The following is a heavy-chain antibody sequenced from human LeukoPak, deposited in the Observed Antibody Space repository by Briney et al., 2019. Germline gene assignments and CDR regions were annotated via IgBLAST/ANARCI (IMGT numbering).Heavy chain of an antibody. CDR3: ARSNGWYLDY. Sequence: GGSLRLSCAASGFTFRAYIMHWVRQAPGKGLEWVAVITSDGTNEYSADAVQGRFTISRDNSKTTLYLHMNSLRVEDTAVYYCARSNGWYLDYWGQGPLVTVSS. J-gene: IGHJ4*02. D-gene: IGHD6-19*01. CDR2: ITSDGTNE. V-gene: IGHV3-30-3*01. CDR1: GFTFRAYI.